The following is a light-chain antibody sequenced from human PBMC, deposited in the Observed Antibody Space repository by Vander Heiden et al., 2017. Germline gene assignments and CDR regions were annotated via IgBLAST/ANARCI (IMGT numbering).Light chain of an antibody. CDR1: ALPKQY. CDR3: QSADSSGTMEV. J-gene: IGLJ2*01. V-gene: IGLV3-25*03. CDR2: KDT. Sequence: SYELTQAPSVSVSPGQTARITCPGDALPKQYAYWYQQKPGQAPVWVIYKDTERRSGIPERCSGSTSGTTVTLTISGVQAEDEADYYCQSADSSGTMEVFGGGTRLTV.